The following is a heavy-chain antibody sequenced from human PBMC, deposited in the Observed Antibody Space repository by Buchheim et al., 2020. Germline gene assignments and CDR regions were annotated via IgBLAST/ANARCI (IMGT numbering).Heavy chain of an antibody. D-gene: IGHD6-25*01. CDR3: ARQAAAATRWFDP. CDR2: IYYGGSI. CDR1: GGSIRSSFY. Sequence: QLRLQESGPGPVKPSETLSLTCTVSGGSIRSSFYWGWIRQPPGKGLEWIGSIYYGGSIYYNPSLKSRVTISADTSKNQFSLKLDSLTAADTAVYYCARQAAAATRWFDPWGQGTL. V-gene: IGHV4-39*01. J-gene: IGHJ5*02.